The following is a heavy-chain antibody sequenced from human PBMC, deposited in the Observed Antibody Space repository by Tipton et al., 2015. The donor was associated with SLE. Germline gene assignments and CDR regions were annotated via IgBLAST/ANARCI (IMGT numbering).Heavy chain of an antibody. V-gene: IGHV1-8*01. J-gene: IGHJ5*01. CDR1: GYIFAAYD. Sequence: QSGPEVKKPGASVTVSCKASGYIFAAYDINWVRQAAGQGLEWVGWMNPDRGTTGYAQKFQGRVTMTGDTSRSTAYMELNSLTSEGTAIYYCARGGDFDFWGQGTRVTVSS. CDR2: MNPDRGTT. CDR3: ARGGDFDF.